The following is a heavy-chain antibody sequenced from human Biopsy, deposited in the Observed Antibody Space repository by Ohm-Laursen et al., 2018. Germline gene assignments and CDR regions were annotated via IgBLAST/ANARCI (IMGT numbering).Heavy chain of an antibody. V-gene: IGHV1-69*06. CDR3: ATKLTGYFHH. J-gene: IGHJ1*01. Sequence: SVKVSCNAPGGTFSNYGVNWVRQAPGQGLEWLGGNIPILGTGNYAQKFPDRVTVAADTSTSTATMELRSLRSDDTAVYYCATKLTGYFHHWGQGTLVIVSS. D-gene: IGHD3-9*01. CDR1: GGTFSNYG. CDR2: NIPILGTG.